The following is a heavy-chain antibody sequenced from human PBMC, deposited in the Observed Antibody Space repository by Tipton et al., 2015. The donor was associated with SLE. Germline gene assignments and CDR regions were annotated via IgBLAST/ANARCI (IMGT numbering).Heavy chain of an antibody. Sequence: TLSLTCTVSGASINSDEFYLNWIRQYPGKGLEWIGYIYYSGRTYYNPSLKSRVSISVATSKKQFSLRLNSVTAADTAVYYCARGYMGGADYWGQGTLVTVSS. CDR1: GASINSDEFY. CDR3: ARGYMGGADY. D-gene: IGHD1-26*01. V-gene: IGHV4-31*03. CDR2: IYYSGRT. J-gene: IGHJ4*02.